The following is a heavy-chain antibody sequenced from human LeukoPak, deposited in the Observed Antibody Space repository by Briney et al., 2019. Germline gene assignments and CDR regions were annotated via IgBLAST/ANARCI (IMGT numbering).Heavy chain of an antibody. CDR3: ARAQTTMAYYYYYYMAV. CDR1: GGTFSSYA. V-gene: IGHV1-69*06. CDR2: IIPIFGTA. Sequence: ASVKVSCKASGGTFSSYAISWVRQAPGQGLEWMGRIIPIFGTANYAQKFQGRVTITADKSTSTAYMELSSLRSEDTAVYYCARAQTTMAYYYYYYMAVWGKGTTVTVSS. J-gene: IGHJ6*03. D-gene: IGHD5-18*01.